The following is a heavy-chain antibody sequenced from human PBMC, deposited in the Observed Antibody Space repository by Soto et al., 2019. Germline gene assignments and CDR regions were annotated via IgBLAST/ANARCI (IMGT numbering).Heavy chain of an antibody. J-gene: IGHJ4*02. Sequence: SLRLYCAASGFTFSNYAMSGVRQAPGKGLEWVSAISGGGTSTYYSDSVKGRFSISRDNSKNTLYLQMNTLRAEDTAVYYCAKALSQFFPFDYWGQGNLVTVSS. V-gene: IGHV3-23*01. CDR1: GFTFSNYA. CDR2: ISGGGTST. D-gene: IGHD3-3*01. CDR3: AKALSQFFPFDY.